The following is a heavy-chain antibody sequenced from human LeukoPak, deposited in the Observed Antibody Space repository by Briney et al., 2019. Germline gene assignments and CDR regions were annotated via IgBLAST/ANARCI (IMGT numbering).Heavy chain of an antibody. CDR3: AQGGRLVNY. D-gene: IGHD1-26*01. CDR1: GFTFSSYW. J-gene: IGHJ4*02. CDR2: INTDGSST. V-gene: IGHV3-74*01. Sequence: LFGGSLRLSCAASGFTFSSYWMHWVRQAPGKGLVWVSRINTDGSSTSYADSVKGRFTISRDNAKNTLYLQMNCLRAEDTAVYYCAQGGRLVNYWGQGTLITVSS.